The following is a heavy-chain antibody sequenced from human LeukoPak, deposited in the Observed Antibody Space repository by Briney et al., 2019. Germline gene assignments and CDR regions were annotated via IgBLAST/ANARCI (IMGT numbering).Heavy chain of an antibody. CDR1: GFTFSSYA. V-gene: IGHV3-23*01. Sequence: GGSLRLSCAASGFTFSSYAMSWVRQAPGKGLEWVSAISGSGGSTYYADSVKGRFTISRDNSKNTLYLQMNSLRAEDTAVYYCAKAQNCGGDCYQYYFDYWGQGTLVTVSS. J-gene: IGHJ4*02. CDR3: AKAQNCGGDCYQYYFDY. D-gene: IGHD2-21*02. CDR2: ISGSGGST.